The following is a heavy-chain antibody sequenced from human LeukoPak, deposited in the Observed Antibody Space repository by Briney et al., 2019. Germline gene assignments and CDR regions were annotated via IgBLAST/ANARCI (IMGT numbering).Heavy chain of an antibody. CDR2: INHSGST. CDR1: GGSFSGYY. Sequence: SETLSLTCAVYGGSFSGYYWSWIRQPPGKGLEWIGEINHSGSTNYNPSLKSRVTISVDTSKNQFSLKLSSVTAADTAVYYCARDFWGISRQSVGQHVEVDYWGQGTLVTVSS. CDR3: ARDFWGISRQSVGQHVEVDY. D-gene: IGHD3-3*01. V-gene: IGHV4-34*01. J-gene: IGHJ4*02.